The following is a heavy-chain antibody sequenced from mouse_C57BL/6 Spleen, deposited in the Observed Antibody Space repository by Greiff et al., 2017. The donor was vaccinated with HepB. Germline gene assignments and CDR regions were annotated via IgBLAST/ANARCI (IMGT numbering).Heavy chain of an antibody. D-gene: IGHD2-5*01. V-gene: IGHV1-15*01. J-gene: IGHJ3*01. CDR2: IDPETGGT. CDR1: GYTFTDYE. Sequence: ESGAELVRPGASVTLSCKASGYTFTDYEMHWVKQTPVHGLEWIGAIDPETGGTAYNQKFKGKAILTADKSSSTAYMELRSLTSEDSAVYYCTRRSLYSNYPAWFAYWGQGTLVTVSA. CDR3: TRRSLYSNYPAWFAY.